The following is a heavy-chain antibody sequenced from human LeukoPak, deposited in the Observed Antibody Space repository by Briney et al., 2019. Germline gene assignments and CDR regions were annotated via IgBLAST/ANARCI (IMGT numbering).Heavy chain of an antibody. D-gene: IGHD1-26*01. CDR3: AKYSGSYYYPPNWDS. J-gene: IGHJ4*02. V-gene: IGHV3-23*01. CDR2: ISGSGDST. Sequence: GGSLRLSCAASGFTFSSYAMSWVRQAPGKGLEWVSAISGSGDSTYYADSVKGRFTLSRDYPKNTLYLQMNSLRAEDTAVYFCAKYSGSYYYPPNWDSWGQGTLVTVSS. CDR1: GFTFSSYA.